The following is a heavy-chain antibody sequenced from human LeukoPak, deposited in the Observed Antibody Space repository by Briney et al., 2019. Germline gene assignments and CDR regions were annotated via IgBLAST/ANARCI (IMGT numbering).Heavy chain of an antibody. J-gene: IGHJ4*02. V-gene: IGHV3-23*01. CDR2: ISGSGGST. D-gene: IGHD3-10*01. CDR1: GFTFSSYA. CDR3: AKDPLLLWFGESQYFDY. Sequence: PGGSLRLSCAASGFTFSSYAMSWVRQAPGKGLEWVSAISGSGGSTYYADSVKGRFTISRDNSKNTLYLQMNSLRAEDTAVYYCAKDPLLLWFGESQYFDYWGQGTLVTVSS.